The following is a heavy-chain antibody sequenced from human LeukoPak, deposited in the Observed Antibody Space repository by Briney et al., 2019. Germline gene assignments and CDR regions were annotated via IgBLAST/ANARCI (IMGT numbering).Heavy chain of an antibody. V-gene: IGHV1-8*01. CDR2: FDPEDGET. J-gene: IGHJ4*02. Sequence: ASVKVSCKASGYTFTSYDINWVRQAPGKGLEWMGGFDPEDGETIYAQKFQGRVTITRNTSISTAYMELSSLRSEDAAVYYCARVTYCGGDCYWGNDYWGQGTLVTVSS. CDR3: ARVTYCGGDCYWGNDY. D-gene: IGHD2-21*02. CDR1: GYTFTSYD.